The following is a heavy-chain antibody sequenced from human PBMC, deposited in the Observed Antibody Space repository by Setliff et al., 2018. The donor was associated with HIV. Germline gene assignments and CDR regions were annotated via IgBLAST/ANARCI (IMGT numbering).Heavy chain of an antibody. CDR3: ARDSRDIVVVIAPEPEPYYYYGMDV. V-gene: IGHV1-69*13. CDR1: GDNFNSHS. D-gene: IGHD2-15*01. Sequence: SVMVSCKASGDNFNSHSISWVRQAPGQGLEWMGGIVPIFGTPNYAQKFKGRLTITADESTSTVYMELSSLRSEDTAVYFCARDSRDIVVVIAPEPEPYYYYGMDVWGEGTTVTSPQ. J-gene: IGHJ6*04. CDR2: IVPIFGTP.